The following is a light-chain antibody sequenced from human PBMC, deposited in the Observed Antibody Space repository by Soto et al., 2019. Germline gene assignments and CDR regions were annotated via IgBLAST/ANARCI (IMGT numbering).Light chain of an antibody. CDR1: QSVTKNY. J-gene: IGKJ1*01. CDR2: DAS. V-gene: IGKV3-20*01. Sequence: EIVLTQSPGTLSLSPGERATLSCRASQSVTKNYLAWYQQKPGQAPRLLIDDASRRATGIPDRFSGSGSGTDFTLTISRLEPEDSAVYYCQQCATSPLTFGKGTKVEIK. CDR3: QQCATSPLT.